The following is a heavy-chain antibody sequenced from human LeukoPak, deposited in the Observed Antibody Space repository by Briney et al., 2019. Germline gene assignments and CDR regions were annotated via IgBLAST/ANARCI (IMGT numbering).Heavy chain of an antibody. J-gene: IGHJ4*02. CDR3: VRDARGGHNDY. D-gene: IGHD1-1*01. V-gene: IGHV3-7*01. CDR2: IREDGSEK. CDR1: GFTFNNYW. Sequence: QPGGALRVSCVASGFTFNNYWMSWVRQAPGKGLEWVANIREDGSEKKYVDSVKGRFSISRDNAKKSLFLQMNSLRVEDTAVYYCVRDARGGHNDYWGQGTQVTVSS.